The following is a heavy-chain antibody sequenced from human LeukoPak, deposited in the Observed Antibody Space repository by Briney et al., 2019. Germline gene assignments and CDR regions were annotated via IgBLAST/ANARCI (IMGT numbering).Heavy chain of an antibody. D-gene: IGHD2-15*01. CDR3: ARDGGSPAYFQH. CDR1: GGSISSYY. Sequence: ETLSLTCTVSGGSISSYYWSWIRQPAGKGLEWIGRVYTSGSTNYNPSLKSRVTMSVDTSKNQFSLKLSSVTATDTAVYYCARDGGSPAYFQHWGQGTLVTVSS. V-gene: IGHV4-4*07. CDR2: VYTSGST. J-gene: IGHJ1*01.